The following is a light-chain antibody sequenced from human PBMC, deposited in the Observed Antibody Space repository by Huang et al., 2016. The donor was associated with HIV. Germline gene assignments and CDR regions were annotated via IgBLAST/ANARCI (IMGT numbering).Light chain of an antibody. CDR3: MQALQTPPT. CDR2: LGS. Sequence: DIVMTQSPLSLPVTPGEPASISCRSNQSLLHSNGDTYLEWYLQKSGQSPQLLIYLGSNRDSGVPDRFSGSGSGTDFTLKISRVEAVDVGVYYCMQALQTPPTFGGGTKVEI. CDR1: QSLLHSNGDTY. J-gene: IGKJ4*01. V-gene: IGKV2-28*01.